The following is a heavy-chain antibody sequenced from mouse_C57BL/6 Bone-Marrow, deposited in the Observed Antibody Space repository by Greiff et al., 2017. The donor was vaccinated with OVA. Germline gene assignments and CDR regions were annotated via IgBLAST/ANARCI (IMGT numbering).Heavy chain of an antibody. D-gene: IGHD1-1*01. J-gene: IGHJ1*03. CDR1: GFSLTSYA. V-gene: IGHV2-9-1*01. CDR2: IWTGGGT. Sequence: QVQLKESGPGLVAPSQSLSITCTVSGFSLTSYAISWVRQPPGKGLEWLGVIWTGGGTNYNSALKSRLSISKDNSKSQVFLKMNSLQTDDTARYYCASLGITTVVATDWYFDVWGTGTTVTVSS. CDR3: ASLGITTVVATDWYFDV.